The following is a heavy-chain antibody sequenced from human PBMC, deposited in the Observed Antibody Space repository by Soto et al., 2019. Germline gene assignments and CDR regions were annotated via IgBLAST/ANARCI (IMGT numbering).Heavy chain of an antibody. CDR3: AKGLLNGRWYAAD. J-gene: IGHJ4*02. CDR2: ITKTGDT. V-gene: IGHV3-23*01. D-gene: IGHD6-13*01. CDR1: GFTFSNCV. Sequence: EVHLLESGGVLVQPGESLRLSCETSGFTFSNCVMTWVRQAPGKGLEWVSVITKTGDTDYADSVKGRFTISRDNTKNTVYLQMNSLRAEDTAVYYCAKGLLNGRWYAADWGQGTLVTVSS.